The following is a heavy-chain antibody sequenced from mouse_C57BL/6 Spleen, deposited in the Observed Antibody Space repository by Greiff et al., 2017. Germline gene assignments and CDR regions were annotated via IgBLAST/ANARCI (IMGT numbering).Heavy chain of an antibody. CDR2: ISGGGSYT. CDR3: ARSWLRYGYFDV. CDR1: GFTFSSYA. V-gene: IGHV5-4*01. D-gene: IGHD2-2*01. Sequence: EVQLVESGGGLVKPGGSLKLSCAASGFTFSSYAMHWVRQTPEKRLEWVANISGGGSYTYYPDNVKGRFTISRDNAKNNLYLHMSHLKSEDTAMYNCARSWLRYGYFDVWGTGTTVTVSS. J-gene: IGHJ1*03.